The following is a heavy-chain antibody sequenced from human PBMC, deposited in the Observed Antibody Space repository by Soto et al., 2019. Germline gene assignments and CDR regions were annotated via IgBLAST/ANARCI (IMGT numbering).Heavy chain of an antibody. CDR3: ARFGAAAYVMDG. V-gene: IGHV1-8*01. D-gene: IGHD6-13*01. CDR2: MNPNSGNT. CDR1: GYTFTSYD. Sequence: ASVKVSCKASGYTFTSYDINWVRQATGQGLEWMGWMNPNSGNTGYAQKFQGRVTMTRNTSISTAYMELSSLRSEDTAVYYCARFGAAAYVMDGWGQGTTVTVSS. J-gene: IGHJ6*02.